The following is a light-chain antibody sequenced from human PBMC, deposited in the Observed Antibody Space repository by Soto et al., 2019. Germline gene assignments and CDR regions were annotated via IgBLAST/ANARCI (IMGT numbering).Light chain of an antibody. J-gene: IGKJ1*01. CDR3: QQYYNWPRT. CDR2: NAF. V-gene: IGKV3-15*01. Sequence: EIVMTQSPATLSLSPGERATLSCRASQSVSSNLAWYQQKPGQAPRLLIYNAFTRASGIPASFSGSGSGTEFTLTISSLQSEDFAVYYCQQYYNWPRTFGQGTKVEIK. CDR1: QSVSSN.